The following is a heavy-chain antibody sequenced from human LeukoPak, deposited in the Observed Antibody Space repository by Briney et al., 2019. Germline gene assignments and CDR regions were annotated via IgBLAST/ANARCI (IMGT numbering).Heavy chain of an antibody. CDR3: ARMVNYYDSSGYCSFFDY. Sequence: SETLSLTCTVSGGSISSYYWSWIRQPPGKGLEWIGYIYYSGSTNYNPSLKSRVTISVDTSKNQFSLKLSSVTAADTAVYYCARMVNYYDSSGYCSFFDYWGQGTLVTVSS. V-gene: IGHV4-59*01. CDR2: IYYSGST. J-gene: IGHJ4*02. D-gene: IGHD3-22*01. CDR1: GGSISSYY.